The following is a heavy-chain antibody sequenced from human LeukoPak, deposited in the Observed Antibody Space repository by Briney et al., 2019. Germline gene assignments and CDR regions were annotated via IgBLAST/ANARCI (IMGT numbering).Heavy chain of an antibody. CDR1: GYTFTGYF. V-gene: IGHV1-2*02. Sequence: ASVRVSCKASGYTFTGYFMHWVRQAPGQGLEWVGWMNTDSGGANYARKFQGRVTMTRDTSIGTAYMYLNNLRSDDTAVYFCARDSAVWGSLNYFHSWGQGTLVTVSS. CDR2: MNTDSGGA. D-gene: IGHD3-16*01. CDR3: ARDSAVWGSLNYFHS. J-gene: IGHJ4*02.